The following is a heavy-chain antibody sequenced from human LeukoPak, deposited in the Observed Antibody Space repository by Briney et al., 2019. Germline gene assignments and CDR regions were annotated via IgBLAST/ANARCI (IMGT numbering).Heavy chain of an antibody. D-gene: IGHD1-1*01. CDR3: AKWTTTYLDY. J-gene: IGHJ4*02. V-gene: IGHV1-46*01. Sequence: ASVKVSCKASGYTFTSYYIRWVRQAPGQGLEWMGIINPSGGSTNYAQKFQGRVTMTRDTSTSTVYMELSSLRSEDTAMYYCAKWTTTYLDYWGQGTLVTVSS. CDR2: INPSGGST. CDR1: GYTFTSYY.